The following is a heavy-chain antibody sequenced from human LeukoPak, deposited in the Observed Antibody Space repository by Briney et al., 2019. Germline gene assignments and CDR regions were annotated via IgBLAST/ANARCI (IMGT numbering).Heavy chain of an antibody. CDR2: INPNSGGT. D-gene: IGHD3-9*01. CDR3: ARDYDILTGYDYGMDV. Sequence: ASVKVSCKASGYTFTGYYMHWVRQAPGQGLEWMGWINPNSGGTNYAQKFQGRVTMTRDTSISTAYMELSRLRSEDTAVYYCARDYDILTGYDYGMDVWGQGTTVTVSS. J-gene: IGHJ6*02. V-gene: IGHV1-2*02. CDR1: GYTFTGYY.